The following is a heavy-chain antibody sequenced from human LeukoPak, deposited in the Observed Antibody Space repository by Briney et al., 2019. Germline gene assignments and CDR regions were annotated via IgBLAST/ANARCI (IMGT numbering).Heavy chain of an antibody. CDR2: IIPIFGTA. J-gene: IGHJ4*02. CDR3: ARGSGSYTFDY. D-gene: IGHD1-26*01. CDR1: GGTFSSYA. V-gene: IGHV1-69*05. Sequence: EASVKVSCKASGGTFSSYAISWVRQAPGQGLEWMGGIIPIFGTANYAQKFQGRVTITTDESTSTAYMELSSLKSEDTAVYYCARGSGSYTFDYWGQGTLVTVSS.